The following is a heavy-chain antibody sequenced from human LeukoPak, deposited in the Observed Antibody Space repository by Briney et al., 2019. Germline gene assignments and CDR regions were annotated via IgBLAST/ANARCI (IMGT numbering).Heavy chain of an antibody. V-gene: IGHV4-30-2*01. CDR3: ARILGRGLWFGEFGPRLRNYYFDY. Sequence: PSQTLSVTCTVSGGSISSGGYYWSWIRQPPGKGLEWIGEIDHSGSTNYNPSLKSRVTISVGTSKNQFSLKLSSVTAADTAVYYCARILGRGLWFGEFGPRLRNYYFDYWGQGTLVTVSS. J-gene: IGHJ4*02. D-gene: IGHD3-10*01. CDR1: GGSISSGGYY. CDR2: IDHSGST.